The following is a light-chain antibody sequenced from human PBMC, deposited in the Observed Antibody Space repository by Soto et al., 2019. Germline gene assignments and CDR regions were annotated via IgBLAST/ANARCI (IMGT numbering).Light chain of an antibody. CDR3: SSYTTATTRV. CDR2: DVS. CDR1: SSDVGAYNY. Sequence: QSLLTQPACVSGSPGQSITISCTGTSSDVGAYNYVSWYQQHPGKAPKLMIFDVSNRPSGVSNRFSGSKSGNTASLTISGLQAEDEADYYCSSYTTATTRVFGGGTKLTVL. V-gene: IGLV2-14*01. J-gene: IGLJ3*02.